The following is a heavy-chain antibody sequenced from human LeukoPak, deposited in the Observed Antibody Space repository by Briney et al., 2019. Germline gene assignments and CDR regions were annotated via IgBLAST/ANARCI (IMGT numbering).Heavy chain of an antibody. J-gene: IGHJ3*02. CDR3: AFANDLGAFHI. Sequence: ASVKVSCKASAYTFTGYFIHWVRQAPGQGLEWMGWINPNSGGTNYAQKFQGRVSMTRDTSISTAYMELSSLRSDDTAVYYCAFANDLGAFHIWGQGTMVTVSS. D-gene: IGHD1-1*01. V-gene: IGHV1-2*02. CDR1: AYTFTGYF. CDR2: INPNSGGT.